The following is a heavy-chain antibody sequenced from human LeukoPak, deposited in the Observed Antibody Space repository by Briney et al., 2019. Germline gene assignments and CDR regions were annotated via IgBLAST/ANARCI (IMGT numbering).Heavy chain of an antibody. CDR2: IIPIFGTA. CDR1: GGTFSSYA. V-gene: IGHV1-69*05. CDR3: ARSGEVVPAAGDDAFDI. D-gene: IGHD2-2*01. Sequence: SVKVSCKACGGTFSSYAISWVRQAPGQRLEWMGGIIPIFGTANYAQKFQGRVTITTDESTSTAYMELSSLRSEDTAVYYCARSGEVVPAAGDDAFDIWGQGTMVTVSS. J-gene: IGHJ3*02.